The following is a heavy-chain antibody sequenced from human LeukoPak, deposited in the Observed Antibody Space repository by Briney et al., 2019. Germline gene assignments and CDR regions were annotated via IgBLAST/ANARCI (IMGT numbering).Heavy chain of an antibody. CDR3: ARDHIAVACTSLDY. D-gene: IGHD6-19*01. V-gene: IGHV4-38-2*02. CDR1: GYSISSAYY. CDR2: IYHSGSA. J-gene: IGHJ4*02. Sequence: SETLSLTCAVSGYSISSAYYWAWIRQPPGKGLEWIGSIYHSGSAFYNPSLKSRVTISVDTSKNQFSLRLNSVTAADTAVYYCARDHIAVACTSLDYWGQGTLVTVSS.